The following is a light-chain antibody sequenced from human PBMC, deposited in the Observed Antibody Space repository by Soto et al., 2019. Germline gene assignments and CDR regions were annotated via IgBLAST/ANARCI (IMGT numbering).Light chain of an antibody. CDR3: QQFRSYT. Sequence: EIVLTQSPGTLSLSPGERATLSCRASQSVDSSSLAWYQQKPGQAPRLLIYGASSRAAGIPDRFSGSGSGTDFTLTISRLEPEDFAVYYCQQFRSYTFGPGTKVDIK. V-gene: IGKV3-20*01. CDR2: GAS. CDR1: QSVDSSS. J-gene: IGKJ3*01.